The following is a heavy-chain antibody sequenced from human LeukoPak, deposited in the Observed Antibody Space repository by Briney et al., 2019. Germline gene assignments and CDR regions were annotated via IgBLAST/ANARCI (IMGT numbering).Heavy chain of an antibody. D-gene: IGHD7-27*01. V-gene: IGHV3-23*01. J-gene: IGHJ4*02. CDR1: GFTFSSFA. Sequence: GGSLRLSCAASGFTFSSFAMSWVRQAPGKGLERVSAISGSGDNTFYADSVRGRFTISRDNSKNILYLQMNSLRGEDTAIYYCAKDFRGSGYFFDYWGQGTLVTVSS. CDR3: AKDFRGSGYFFDY. CDR2: ISGSGDNT.